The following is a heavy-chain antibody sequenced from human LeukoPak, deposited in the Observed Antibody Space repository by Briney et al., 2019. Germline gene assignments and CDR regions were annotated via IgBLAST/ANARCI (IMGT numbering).Heavy chain of an antibody. CDR3: ARDSDYGGKNLDY. J-gene: IGHJ4*02. D-gene: IGHD4-23*01. Sequence: PGGSLRLSCAVCGFTFTSYWMIWVRQAPGKGLEWVANIKQDGSEKYYVDSVKGRFTISRDNAKNSLYLQMNSLRAEDTAVYYCARDSDYGGKNLDYWGLGTLVTVSS. CDR1: GFTFTSYW. V-gene: IGHV3-7*01. CDR2: IKQDGSEK.